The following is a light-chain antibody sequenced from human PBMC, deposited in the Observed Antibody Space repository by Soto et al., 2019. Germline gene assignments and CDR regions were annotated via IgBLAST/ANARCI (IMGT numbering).Light chain of an antibody. CDR2: DVS. CDR1: SADDSSSNF. V-gene: IGLV2-14*03. Sequence: SALTQPASVSGSPGQSITISCTGISADDSSSNFVSWYQHRPGKAPRLLLYDVSHRPSGVSNRFSGSKAGDTASLTISGLQLEDEADYYCTSYRRGPLYVFGSGTKLTVL. CDR3: TSYRRGPLYV. J-gene: IGLJ1*01.